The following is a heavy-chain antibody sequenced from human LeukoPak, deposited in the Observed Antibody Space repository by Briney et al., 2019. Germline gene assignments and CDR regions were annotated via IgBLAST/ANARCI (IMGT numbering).Heavy chain of an antibody. J-gene: IGHJ4*02. CDR3: ARDGSYGSGSYFDY. Sequence: GGSLRLSCAASGFTFSSYWMHWVRHAPGKGLEWVSVIYGGGTTYYADSVKGRFTISRDNSKNTVYLQMNSLRAEDTAVYYCARDGSYGSGSYFDYWGQGTLVTVSS. CDR1: GFTFSSYW. V-gene: IGHV3-66*01. D-gene: IGHD3-10*01. CDR2: IYGGGTT.